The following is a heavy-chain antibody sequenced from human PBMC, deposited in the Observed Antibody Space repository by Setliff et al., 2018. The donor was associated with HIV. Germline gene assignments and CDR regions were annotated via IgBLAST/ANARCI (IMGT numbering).Heavy chain of an antibody. CDR3: ARGIPTLLDFGEEYYFDS. Sequence: TLSLTCSVSGDSIRGSGDYWSWVRQPAGKRPEWIGHIYVTGSTAYKPYLRGRATISLDTSKNQFSLKLTSVAAADTAVYYCARGIPTLLDFGEEYYFDSWGRGILVTVS. D-gene: IGHD3-10*01. CDR1: GDSIRGSGDY. J-gene: IGHJ4*01. CDR2: IYVTGST. V-gene: IGHV4-61*09.